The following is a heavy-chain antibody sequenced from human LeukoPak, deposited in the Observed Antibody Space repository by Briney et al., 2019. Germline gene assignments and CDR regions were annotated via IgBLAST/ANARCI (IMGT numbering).Heavy chain of an antibody. CDR2: INHSGST. CDR1: GGSFSGYY. J-gene: IGHJ6*03. V-gene: IGHV4-34*01. D-gene: IGHD2-15*01. CDR3: ARPPRYSNYYYYYYMDV. Sequence: SETLSLTCAVYGGSFSGYYWSWIRQPPWKGLKWIGEINHSGSTNYNPSLKSRVTISVDTSKNQFSLKLSSVTAADTAVYYCARPPRYSNYYYYYYMDVWAKGPRSPSP.